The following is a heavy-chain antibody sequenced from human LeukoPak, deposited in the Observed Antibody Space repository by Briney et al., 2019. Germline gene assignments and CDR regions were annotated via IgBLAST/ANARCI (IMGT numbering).Heavy chain of an antibody. CDR1: GFTFSNYW. CDR2: TNTDASQT. J-gene: IGHJ4*02. CDR3: ARDLEACGGDCYSFDY. Sequence: PGGSLRLSCAASGFTFSNYWMQWVRQAPGKGLVWVSRTNTDASQTTYAASVKGRFTISRDNAKNTLYLQMFSLRAEDTAVYYCARDLEACGGDCYSFDYWGQGTLVTVSS. V-gene: IGHV3-74*01. D-gene: IGHD2-21*02.